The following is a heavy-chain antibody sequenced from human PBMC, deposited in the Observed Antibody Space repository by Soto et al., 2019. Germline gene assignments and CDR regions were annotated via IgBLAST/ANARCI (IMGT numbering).Heavy chain of an antibody. CDR2: IYYSGST. D-gene: IGHD2-21*01. J-gene: IGHJ6*02. CDR1: GGSLSSYY. CDR3: PSGDLFCFGPPGGMDV. Sequence: SETLSLTCTVSGGSLSSYYWSWIRQPPGKGLEWIGYIYYSGSTNYNPSLKGRVTISINTSKNQFSLKLSSVTAADTAVYYCPSGDLFCFGPPGGMDVWAQGPTVTVSS. V-gene: IGHV4-59*01.